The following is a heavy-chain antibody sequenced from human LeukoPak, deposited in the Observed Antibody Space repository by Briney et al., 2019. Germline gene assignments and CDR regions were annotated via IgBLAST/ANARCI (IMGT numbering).Heavy chain of an antibody. D-gene: IGHD2-2*01. Sequence: GASVKVSCKASGYTFTGYYMHWVRQAPGQGLEWMGWINPNSGGTNYAQKLQGRVTMTTDTSTSTAYMELRSLRSDDTAVYYCARDSPYCSSTSCYVNSWFDPWGQGTLVTVSS. V-gene: IGHV1-2*02. CDR2: INPNSGGT. CDR1: GYTFTGYY. J-gene: IGHJ5*02. CDR3: ARDSPYCSSTSCYVNSWFDP.